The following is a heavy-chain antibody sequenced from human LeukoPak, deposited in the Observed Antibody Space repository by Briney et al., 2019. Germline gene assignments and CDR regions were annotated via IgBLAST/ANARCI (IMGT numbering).Heavy chain of an antibody. CDR3: ARERSIAPTGTGYYYYGMDV. D-gene: IGHD6-13*01. J-gene: IGHJ6*02. CDR2: SRNKASSYTT. CDR1: GFTFSDHY. Sequence: GGSLRLSCAASGFTFSDHYIDWVRQAPGKGLEWVGRSRNKASSYTTDYAASVRGRFIISRDDPKSSLYLRMNSLKTEDTAVYYCARERSIAPTGTGYYYYGMDVWGQGTTVTVSS. V-gene: IGHV3-72*01.